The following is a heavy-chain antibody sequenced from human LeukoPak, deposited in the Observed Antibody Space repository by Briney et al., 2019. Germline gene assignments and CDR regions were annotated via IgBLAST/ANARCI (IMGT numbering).Heavy chain of an antibody. J-gene: IGHJ4*02. V-gene: IGHV3-30*18. CDR1: GFTFSSYG. CDR2: ISYDGSNK. Sequence: GGSLRLSCAASGFTFSSYGMHWVRQAPGKGLEWVAVISYDGSNKYYADSVKGRFTISRDNSKNTLYLQMNSLRAEDTAVYYCAKGGEIYRSSTSCYFSPDYRGQGTLVTVSS. CDR3: AKGGEIYRSSTSCYFSPDY. D-gene: IGHD2-2*01.